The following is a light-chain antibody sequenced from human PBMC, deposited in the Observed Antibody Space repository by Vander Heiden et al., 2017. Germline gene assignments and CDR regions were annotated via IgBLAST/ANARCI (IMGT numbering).Light chain of an antibody. CDR2: DVS. CDR3: SSYTSSSTLV. Sequence: SALTQPASVSGSPGQSIPISCTGTSSDVGGYNYVSWYQQNPGKAHKLMIYDVSNRPSGVSNHFAGTKSGNTASLTISGLQAEDEADYYCSSYTSSSTLVFGTGTKVTVL. J-gene: IGLJ1*01. V-gene: IGLV2-14*03. CDR1: SSDVGGYNY.